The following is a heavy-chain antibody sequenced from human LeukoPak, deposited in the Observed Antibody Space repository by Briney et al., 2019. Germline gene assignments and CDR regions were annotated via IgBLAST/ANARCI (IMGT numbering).Heavy chain of an antibody. Sequence: SETLSLTCAVYGVSFSGYYWSWIRQPPGKGLEWIGEINHSGSTNYNPSLKSRVTISVDTSKNQFSLKLSSVTAADTAVYYCARDRLWRGSGSTYYYYYG. CDR2: INHSGST. J-gene: IGHJ6*01. CDR3: ARDRLWRGSGSTYYYYYG. CDR1: GVSFSGYY. V-gene: IGHV4-34*01. D-gene: IGHD3-10*01.